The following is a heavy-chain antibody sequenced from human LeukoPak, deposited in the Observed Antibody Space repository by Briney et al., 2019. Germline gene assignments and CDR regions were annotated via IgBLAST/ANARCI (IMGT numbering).Heavy chain of an antibody. CDR3: ARRNLVVDRWQLYYYYYGMDV. Sequence: GGSLRLSCAASGFTFSSYWMSWVRQAPGKGLGWVAHIKQDGSEKYYVDSVKGRFTISRDNAKNSLYLQMNSLRAEDTAVYYCARRNLVVDRWQLYYYYYGMDVWGQGTTVTVSS. CDR2: IKQDGSEK. J-gene: IGHJ6*02. CDR1: GFTFSSYW. V-gene: IGHV3-7*01. D-gene: IGHD1-26*01.